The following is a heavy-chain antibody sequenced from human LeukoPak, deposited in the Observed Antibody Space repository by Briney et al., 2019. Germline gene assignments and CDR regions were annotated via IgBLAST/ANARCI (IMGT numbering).Heavy chain of an antibody. V-gene: IGHV3-33*01. CDR3: AREPLPGYSSSWYSFDI. D-gene: IGHD6-13*01. CDR1: GFTFSSYG. J-gene: IGHJ3*02. CDR2: IWYDGSNK. Sequence: GGSLRLSCAASGFTFSSYGMHWVRQAPGKGLEWVAVIWYDGSNKYYAGSVKGRFTISRDNSKNTLYLQMNSLRAEDTAVYYCAREPLPGYSSSWYSFDIWGQGTMVTVSS.